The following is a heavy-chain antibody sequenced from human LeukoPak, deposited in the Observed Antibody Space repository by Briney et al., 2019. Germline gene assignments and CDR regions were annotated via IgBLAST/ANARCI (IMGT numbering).Heavy chain of an antibody. Sequence: SETLSLTCTVSGGSISSSSYYWGWIRQPPGKGLEWIGSNYYSGSTYYNPSLKSRVTISVDTSKNQFSLKLSSVTAADTAVYYCARTPSMVVTSEVYWGQGTLVTVSS. CDR1: GGSISSSSYY. CDR3: ARTPSMVVTSEVY. CDR2: NYYSGST. V-gene: IGHV4-39*01. D-gene: IGHD4-23*01. J-gene: IGHJ4*02.